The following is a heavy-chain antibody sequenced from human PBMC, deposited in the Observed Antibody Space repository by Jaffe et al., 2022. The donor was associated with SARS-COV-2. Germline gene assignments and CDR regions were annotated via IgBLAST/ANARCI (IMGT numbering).Heavy chain of an antibody. CDR3: TSSPWFGAWGVYDSKNDY. CDR2: IRSKANSYAT. D-gene: IGHD3-10*01. V-gene: IGHV3-73*01. Sequence: EVQLVESGGGLVQPGGSLKLSCAASGFTFSGSAMHWVRQASGKGLEWVGRIRSKANSYATAYAASVKGRFTISRDDSKNTAYLQMNSLKTEDTAVYYCTSSPWFGAWGVYDSKNDYWGQGTLVTVSS. J-gene: IGHJ4*02. CDR1: GFTFSGSA.